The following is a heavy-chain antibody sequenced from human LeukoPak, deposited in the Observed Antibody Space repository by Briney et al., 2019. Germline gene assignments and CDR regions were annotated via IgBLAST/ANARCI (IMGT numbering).Heavy chain of an antibody. V-gene: IGHV3-21*01. CDR2: ISSSSYI. Sequence: GGSLRLSCAASGFTFSSYSMNWVRQAPGKGLEWVSSISSSSYIYYADSVKGRFTISRDNAKNSLYLQMNSLRAEDTAVYYCARDPSSGWPDYWGQGTLVTVSS. J-gene: IGHJ4*02. D-gene: IGHD6-19*01. CDR3: ARDPSSGWPDY. CDR1: GFTFSSYS.